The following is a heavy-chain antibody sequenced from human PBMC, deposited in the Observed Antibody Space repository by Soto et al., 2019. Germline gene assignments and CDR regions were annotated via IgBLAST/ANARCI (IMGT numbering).Heavy chain of an antibody. Sequence: EVQLVESGGGLVQPGGSLRLSCAASGFTFSSYWMYWVRQAPGKGLVGVSRIKSDGSYTNYADSVKGRFTISRDNAKNMLYLQMNSLRAVDTAAYYCARDQAGDRGNWGQGTLDTVSS. V-gene: IGHV3-74*01. J-gene: IGHJ4*02. D-gene: IGHD7-27*01. CDR2: IKSDGSYT. CDR3: ARDQAGDRGN. CDR1: GFTFSSYW.